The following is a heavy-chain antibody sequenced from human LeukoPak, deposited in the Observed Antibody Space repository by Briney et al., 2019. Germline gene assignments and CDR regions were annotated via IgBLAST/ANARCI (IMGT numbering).Heavy chain of an antibody. V-gene: IGHV1-69*13. J-gene: IGHJ3*02. CDR2: IIPIFGTA. Sequence: SVKVSCKASGGTFSSYAISWVRQAPGQGLEWMGGIIPIFGTADYAQKFQGRVTITADESTSTAYMELSSLRSEDTAVYYCNTAMVWKDAFDIWGQGTMVTVSS. D-gene: IGHD5-18*01. CDR1: GGTFSSYA. CDR3: NTAMVWKDAFDI.